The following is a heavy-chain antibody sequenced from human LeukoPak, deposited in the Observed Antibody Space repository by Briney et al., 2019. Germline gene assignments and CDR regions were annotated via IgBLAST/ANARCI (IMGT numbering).Heavy chain of an antibody. V-gene: IGHV4-34*01. D-gene: IGHD4-17*01. CDR1: GGSFSGYY. J-gene: IGHJ6*03. CDR2: INHSGST. CDR3: ARGGDYGDYRGYYYYYMDV. Sequence: PSETLSLTCAVYGGSFSGYYWSWIRQPPGKGLEWIGEINHSGSTNYNPSLKSRVTISVDTSKNQFSLKLSSVTAADTAVYYCARGGDYGDYRGYYYYYMDVWGKGTTVTVSS.